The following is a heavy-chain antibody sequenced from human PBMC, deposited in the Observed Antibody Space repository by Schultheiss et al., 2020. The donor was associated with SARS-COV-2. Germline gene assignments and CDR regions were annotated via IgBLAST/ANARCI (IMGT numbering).Heavy chain of an antibody. CDR3: VSTSDIVVAVATT. CDR1: GGSISSYY. V-gene: IGHV4-59*05. CDR2: IYYSGST. J-gene: IGHJ1*01. Sequence: SETLSLTCTVSGGSISSYYWSWIRQPPGKGLEWIGSIYYSGSTYYNPPLKSRVTISADTSKNQFSLKLSSVTATDTAVYYCVSTSDIVVAVATTWGQGTLVTVSS. D-gene: IGHD2-15*01.